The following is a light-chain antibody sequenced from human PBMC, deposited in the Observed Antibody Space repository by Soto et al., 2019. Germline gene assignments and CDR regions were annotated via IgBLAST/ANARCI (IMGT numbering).Light chain of an antibody. J-gene: IGKJ1*01. CDR3: QQYGSSRT. V-gene: IGKV3-20*01. CDR2: GAS. Sequence: EIVLTQSPGTLSLSPGERATLCCRASRSVSSSYLAWYQQKPGQAPRLLIYGASSRATGIPDRFSGSGSGTDFTLTISRLEPEDFAVDYCQQYGSSRTFGQGTKVEIK. CDR1: RSVSSSY.